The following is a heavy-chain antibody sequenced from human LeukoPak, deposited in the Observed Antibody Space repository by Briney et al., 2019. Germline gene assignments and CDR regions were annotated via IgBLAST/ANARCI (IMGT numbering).Heavy chain of an antibody. CDR1: GYSFTNYW. J-gene: IGHJ3*02. CDR2: IYPDDSDT. Sequence: GESLKISCKGSGYSFTNYWIGWVGQMPGKGLEWMGIIYPDDSDTRNSPSFQGQVTISADKSISTAYLQWSSLKASDTAMYYYARRSKSYSSGWYDAFDMWGQGTMVTVSS. CDR3: ARRSKSYSSGWYDAFDM. V-gene: IGHV5-51*01. D-gene: IGHD6-19*01.